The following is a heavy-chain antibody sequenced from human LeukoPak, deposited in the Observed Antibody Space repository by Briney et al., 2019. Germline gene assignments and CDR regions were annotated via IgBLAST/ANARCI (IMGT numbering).Heavy chain of an antibody. CDR1: GGSISSYY. Sequence: SETLSLTCTVSGGSISSYYWSWIRQPAGKGLEWIGRIYTSGSTNYNPSLKSRVTMSVDTSKNQFSLKLSSVTAADTAVYYCARGSFWSGYPSDNFDYWGQGTLVTVSS. D-gene: IGHD3-3*01. V-gene: IGHV4-4*07. J-gene: IGHJ4*02. CDR3: ARGSFWSGYPSDNFDY. CDR2: IYTSGST.